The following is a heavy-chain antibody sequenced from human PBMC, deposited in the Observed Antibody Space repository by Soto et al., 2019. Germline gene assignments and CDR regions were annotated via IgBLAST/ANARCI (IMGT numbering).Heavy chain of an antibody. CDR1: GFTFSSYA. Sequence: GGSLRLSCAASGFTFSSYAMSWVRQAPGKGLEWVSAISGSGGSTYYADSVKGRFTISRDNSKNTLYLQMNSLRAEDTAVYYCAKDCGYDFWSGNNWFDPWGQGTLVTVSS. CDR2: ISGSGGST. J-gene: IGHJ5*02. CDR3: AKDCGYDFWSGNNWFDP. V-gene: IGHV3-23*01. D-gene: IGHD3-3*01.